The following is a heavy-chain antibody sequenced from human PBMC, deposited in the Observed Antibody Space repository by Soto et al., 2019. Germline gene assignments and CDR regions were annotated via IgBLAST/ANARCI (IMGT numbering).Heavy chain of an antibody. J-gene: IGHJ6*02. Sequence: GGSLRLSCAASGFTFSSYGMHWVRQAPGKGLEWVAVIWYDGSNKYYADSVKGRFTISRDNSKNTLYLQMNSLRAEDTAVYYCARPLGTMVRGVIKRDYYYYGMDVWGQGTTVTVSS. V-gene: IGHV3-33*01. D-gene: IGHD3-10*01. CDR2: IWYDGSNK. CDR1: GFTFSSYG. CDR3: ARPLGTMVRGVIKRDYYYYGMDV.